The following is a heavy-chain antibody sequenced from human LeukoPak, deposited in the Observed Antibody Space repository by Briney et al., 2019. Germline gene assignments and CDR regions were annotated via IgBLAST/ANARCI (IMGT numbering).Heavy chain of an antibody. CDR3: ARDLNPIFGVVIIGY. CDR1: GFTFSSYS. V-gene: IGHV3-21*01. D-gene: IGHD3-3*01. Sequence: GGSLRLSCAASGFTFSSYSMDWVRQAPGKGLEWVSSISSSSSYIYYADSVKGRFTISRDNAKNSLYLQMNSLRAEDTAVYYCARDLNPIFGVVIIGYWGQGTLVTVSS. CDR2: ISSSSSYI. J-gene: IGHJ4*02.